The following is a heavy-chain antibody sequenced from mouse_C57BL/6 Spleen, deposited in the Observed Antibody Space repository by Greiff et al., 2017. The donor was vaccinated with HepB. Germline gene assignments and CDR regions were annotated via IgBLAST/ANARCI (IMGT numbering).Heavy chain of an antibody. CDR1: GYAFSSYW. D-gene: IGHD2-4*01. CDR2: IYPGDGDT. Sequence: VQLQQSGAELVKPGASVKISCKASGYAFSSYWMNWVKQRPGKGLEWIGQIYPGDGDTNYNGKFKGKATLTADKSSSTGYMQPSSLTSEDSAVYFCAGRGDYGGAMDYWGQGTSVTVSS. J-gene: IGHJ4*01. V-gene: IGHV1-80*01. CDR3: AGRGDYGGAMDY.